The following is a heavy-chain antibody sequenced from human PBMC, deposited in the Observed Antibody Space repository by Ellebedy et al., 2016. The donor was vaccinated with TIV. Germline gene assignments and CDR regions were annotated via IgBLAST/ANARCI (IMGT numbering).Heavy chain of an antibody. J-gene: IGHJ4*02. D-gene: IGHD6-13*01. CDR2: IIPSGGST. V-gene: IGHV1-46*01. CDR1: GYTFTNYS. Sequence: AASVKVSCKASGYTFTNYSIHWVRQAPGQGLEWLGIIIPSGGSTGYAQKFQGRVTMTRDTSTSTVYMELSSLRSEDTAVYYCARESQRGTSSWSHVDYWGQGTLVTVSS. CDR3: ARESQRGTSSWSHVDY.